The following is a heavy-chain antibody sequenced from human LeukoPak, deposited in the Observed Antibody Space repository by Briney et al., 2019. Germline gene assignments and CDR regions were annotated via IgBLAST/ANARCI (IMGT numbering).Heavy chain of an antibody. CDR3: AKPRGVIIPGGFDY. Sequence: GGSLRLSCVVSGFTFSSYGMHWVRQAPGKGLEWVAFMTYDGSKRPYADSVKGRFTISRDNSKNTLYLQMNSLRAEDTAVYYCAKPRGVIIPGGFDYWGQGTLVTVSS. V-gene: IGHV3-30*02. CDR1: GFTFSSYG. D-gene: IGHD3-10*01. J-gene: IGHJ4*02. CDR2: MTYDGSKR.